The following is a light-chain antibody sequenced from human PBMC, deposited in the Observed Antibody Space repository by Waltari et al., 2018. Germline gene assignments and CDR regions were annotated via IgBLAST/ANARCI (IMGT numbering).Light chain of an antibody. CDR2: DAS. V-gene: IGKV1-33*01. Sequence: DIQMTQSPSSLSASVGARVTITCHASQDISNYLNWYQQKPGKAPQLLIYDASNLEIGAPSRFSGSGSGTDFTFTISSLQPEDIATYYCQQYDNLPWTFGQGTKVEIK. CDR3: QQYDNLPWT. J-gene: IGKJ1*01. CDR1: QDISNY.